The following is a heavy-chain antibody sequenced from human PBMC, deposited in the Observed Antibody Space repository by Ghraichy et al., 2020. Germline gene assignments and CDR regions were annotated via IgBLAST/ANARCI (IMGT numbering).Heavy chain of an antibody. V-gene: IGHV3-74*01. CDR2: INSDGSST. CDR1: GFTFSSYW. CDR3: ASLDSSGYYVAF. D-gene: IGHD3-22*01. Sequence: GGSLRLSCAASGFTFSSYWMHWVRQAPGKGLVWVSRINSDGSSTNYADSVKGRFTISRDNATNTLYLQMNSLRAEDTAVYYCASLDSSGYYVAFWGQGTMVTVSS. J-gene: IGHJ4*02.